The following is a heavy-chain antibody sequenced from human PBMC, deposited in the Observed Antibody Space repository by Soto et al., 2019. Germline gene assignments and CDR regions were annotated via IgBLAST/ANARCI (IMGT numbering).Heavy chain of an antibody. D-gene: IGHD2-21*02. CDR3: ARGIAYCGGDCYTDY. Sequence: GGSLRLSCAASGFTVSSNYMSWVRQAPGKGLEWVSVIYSGGSTYYADSVKGRFTISRDNSKNTLYLQMNSLRAEDTAVYYCARGIAYCGGDCYTDYWGQGTLVTVSS. CDR2: IYSGGST. CDR1: GFTVSSNY. J-gene: IGHJ4*02. V-gene: IGHV3-66*01.